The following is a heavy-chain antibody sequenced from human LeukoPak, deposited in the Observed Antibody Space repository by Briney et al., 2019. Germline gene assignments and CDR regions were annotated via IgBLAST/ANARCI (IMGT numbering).Heavy chain of an antibody. CDR1: GFTFDDYA. J-gene: IGHJ3*02. CDR3: ARGYYYGSGTLPGAFDI. CDR2: ISWNSGTI. D-gene: IGHD3-10*01. Sequence: PGGSLRLSCVASGFTFDDYAMHWVRQAPGKGLEWVSGISWNSGTIGYADSVKGRFTISRDNAKNSLYLQMNSLRAEDTAVYYCARGYYYGSGTLPGAFDIWGQGTMVTVSS. V-gene: IGHV3-9*01.